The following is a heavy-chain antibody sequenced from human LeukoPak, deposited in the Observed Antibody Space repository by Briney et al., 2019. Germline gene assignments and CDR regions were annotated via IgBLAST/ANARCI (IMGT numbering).Heavy chain of an antibody. V-gene: IGHV3-9*01. D-gene: IGHD6-19*01. CDR1: GFTFDDYA. CDR3: AKGQNIAVAGTSFDY. CDR2: ISWNSGSI. Sequence: GGSLRLSCAASGFTFDDYAMHWVRHAPGKGLEWVSGISWNSGSIGYADSVKGRFTISRDNAKNSLYLQMNSLRAEDTALYYCAKGQNIAVAGTSFDYWGQGTLVTVSS. J-gene: IGHJ4*02.